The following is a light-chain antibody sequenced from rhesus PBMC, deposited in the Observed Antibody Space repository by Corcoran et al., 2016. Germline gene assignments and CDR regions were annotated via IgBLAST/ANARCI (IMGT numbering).Light chain of an antibody. CDR2: KAS. CDR1: ENVNNY. CDR3: QHGYGTLFT. Sequence: DIQMTQSPSSLSASVGDRVTITCRASENVNNYLNWYQQKPGKAPKLLIYKASTLQSGVPSRSSGSGSGTDYTFTLSRLQPEDVATYYCQHGYGTLFTVGPGTKLDIK. V-gene: IGKV1-74*01. J-gene: IGKJ3*01.